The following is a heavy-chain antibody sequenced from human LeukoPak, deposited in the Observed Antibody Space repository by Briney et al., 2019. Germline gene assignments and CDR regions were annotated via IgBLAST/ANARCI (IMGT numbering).Heavy chain of an antibody. Sequence: SETLSLTCTVSGGSISSYYWSWIRQPPRQGLEWVGYVYYSGNTNYNPSLKSRVTISVDTYKNQFSQKLSSVTAADTAVYYCARVIPGLAAAALYYFDCWGQGALVAVSS. CDR1: GGSISSYY. CDR2: VYYSGNT. CDR3: ARVIPGLAAAALYYFDC. D-gene: IGHD6-13*01. J-gene: IGHJ4*02. V-gene: IGHV4-59*01.